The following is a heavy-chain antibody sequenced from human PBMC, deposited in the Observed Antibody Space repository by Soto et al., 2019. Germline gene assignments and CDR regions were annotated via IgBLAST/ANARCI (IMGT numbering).Heavy chain of an antibody. CDR2: TYYRSKWYN. J-gene: IGHJ6*02. D-gene: IGHD1-1*01. CDR3: ARDHRKEGPNEYGMDV. V-gene: IGHV6-1*01. Sequence: QSPTLSLTCAISGDSVSSNSAAWNWIRQSPSRGLEWLGRTYYRSKWYNDYAVSVKSRITINPDTSKNQFSLQLNSVTPEDTAVYYCARDHRKEGPNEYGMDVWGQGTTVTVSS. CDR1: GDSVSSNSAA.